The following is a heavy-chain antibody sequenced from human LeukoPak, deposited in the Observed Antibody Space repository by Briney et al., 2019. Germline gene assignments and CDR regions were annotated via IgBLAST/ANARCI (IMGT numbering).Heavy chain of an antibody. J-gene: IGHJ4*02. V-gene: IGHV1-18*01. CDR3: ARVYYTVSIVVVTATEFDY. D-gene: IGHD2-21*02. CDR2: ISAYNGNT. CDR1: GYTFTSYG. Sequence: GASVKVSCKASGYTFTSYGISWVRQAPGQGLEWMGWISAYNGNTDYAQELQGRVTMTTDTSTSTAYMELRSLRSDDTAVYYCARVYYTVSIVVVTATEFDYWGQGTLVTVSS.